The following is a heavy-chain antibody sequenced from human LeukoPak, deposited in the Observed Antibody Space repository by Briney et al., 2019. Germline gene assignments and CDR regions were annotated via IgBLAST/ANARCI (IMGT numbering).Heavy chain of an antibody. D-gene: IGHD3-10*01. Sequence: SETLCLTCTVSGGSVSSGSYYWSWIRQPPGKGLEWLGYIYYSGSTNYNPSLKSRVTISVDTSKNQFSLKLSSVTAADTAVYYCARLTLGGSFDYWGQGTLVTVSS. CDR1: GGSVSSGSYY. V-gene: IGHV4-61*01. J-gene: IGHJ4*02. CDR2: IYYSGST. CDR3: ARLTLGGSFDY.